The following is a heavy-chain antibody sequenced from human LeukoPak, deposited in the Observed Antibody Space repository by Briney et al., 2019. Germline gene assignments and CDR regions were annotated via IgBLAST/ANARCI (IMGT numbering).Heavy chain of an antibody. Sequence: PSETLSLTCTVSGGSISSYYWSWIRQPPGKGLEWIGYIYYSGSTNSNPSLKSRVTVSVDTSKNQFSLRLSSGTAADTAVYYCARHEPYYYDSSDYWGYYFDYWGQGTLVTVSS. CDR3: ARHEPYYYDSSDYWGYYFDY. CDR1: GGSISSYY. CDR2: IYYSGST. D-gene: IGHD3-22*01. J-gene: IGHJ4*02. V-gene: IGHV4-59*08.